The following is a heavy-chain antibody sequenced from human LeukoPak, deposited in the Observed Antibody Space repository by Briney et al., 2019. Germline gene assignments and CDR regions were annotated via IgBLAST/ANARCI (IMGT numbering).Heavy chain of an antibody. J-gene: IGHJ3*02. CDR2: IYPGDSDI. CDR3: ARLGVVTAPGAFDI. D-gene: IGHD2-21*02. CDR1: GYSFTNYW. Sequence: GESLKISCQGSGYSFTNYWIGWVRPMPGEGLGWMGIIYPGDSDIRYSPSFQGQVTISADKSISTSYVQWSSLKASDSAMYYCARLGVVTAPGAFDIWGQGTMVTVSS. V-gene: IGHV5-51*01.